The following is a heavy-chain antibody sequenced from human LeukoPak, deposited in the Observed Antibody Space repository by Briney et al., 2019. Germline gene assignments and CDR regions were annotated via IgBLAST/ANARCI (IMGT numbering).Heavy chain of an antibody. V-gene: IGHV3-11*01. J-gene: IGHJ5*02. CDR1: GFTFSDYY. Sequence: GGSLRLSCAASGFTFSDYYMSWIRQAPGKGLEWVSYISSSGSTIYYADSVKGRFTISRDNAKNSLYLQMNSLRAEDTAVYYCASSRWFGPPTQENWFDPWGQGTLVTVSS. D-gene: IGHD3-10*01. CDR2: ISSSGSTI. CDR3: ASSRWFGPPTQENWFDP.